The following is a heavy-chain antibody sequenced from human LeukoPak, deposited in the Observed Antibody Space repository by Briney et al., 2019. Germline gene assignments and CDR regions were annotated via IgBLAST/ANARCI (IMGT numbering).Heavy chain of an antibody. D-gene: IGHD5-12*01. Sequence: PGGSLRLSCAASGFTFSSYWMHWVRQAPGKGLEWVAFIRYDESNRSHADSVKGRFTISRDNSKNTLYLQMNSLRAEDTAVYYCAKVSEPGAGYAIRGIPFDYWGQGTLVTVSS. J-gene: IGHJ4*02. CDR1: GFTFSSYW. CDR2: IRYDESNR. CDR3: AKVSEPGAGYAIRGIPFDY. V-gene: IGHV3-30*02.